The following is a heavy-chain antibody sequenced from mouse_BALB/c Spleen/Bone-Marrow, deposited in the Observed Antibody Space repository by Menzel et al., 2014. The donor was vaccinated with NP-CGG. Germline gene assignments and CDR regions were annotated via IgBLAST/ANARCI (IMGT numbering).Heavy chain of an antibody. J-gene: IGHJ1*01. Sequence: EVQLVESGGGLVQPGGSLRLSCATSGFTFTDYYMSWVRQPPGKALEWLGFIRNKANGYTTEYSASVKGRFTISRDNSQSILYLQMNTLRAEDSATYYCARDKGDGYWYFDVWGAGTTVTVSS. V-gene: IGHV7-3*02. CDR1: GFTFTDYY. CDR3: ARDKGDGYWYFDV. D-gene: IGHD2-3*01. CDR2: IRNKANGYTT.